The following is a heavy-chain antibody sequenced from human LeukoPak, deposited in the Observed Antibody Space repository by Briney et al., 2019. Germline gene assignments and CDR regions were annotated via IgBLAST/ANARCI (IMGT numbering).Heavy chain of an antibody. V-gene: IGHV1-69*01. Sequence: SVKVSCKASGGTFSSYAISWVRQAPGQGLEWMGGIIPIFGTANYAQKFQGRVTTTADESTNTAYMELSSLRSEDTAVYYCARDLGGAAAGIRGESYFDYWGQGTLVTVSS. D-gene: IGHD6-13*01. CDR1: GGTFSSYA. J-gene: IGHJ4*02. CDR3: ARDLGGAAAGIRGESYFDY. CDR2: IIPIFGTA.